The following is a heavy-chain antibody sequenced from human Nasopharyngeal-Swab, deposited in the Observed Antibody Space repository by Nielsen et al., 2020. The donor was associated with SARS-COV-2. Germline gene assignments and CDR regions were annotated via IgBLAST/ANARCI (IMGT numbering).Heavy chain of an antibody. Sequence: SETLSLTCTVSGGSISSVGYYWSWIRQHPGKGLEWIGYIYYSGSTYYNPSLKSRVTISVDTSKNQFSLKLSSVTAADTAVYYCARHRRETFGGVIVFAGAFDIWGQGTMVTVSS. V-gene: IGHV4-31*03. D-gene: IGHD3-16*02. CDR1: GGSISSVGYY. CDR2: IYYSGST. J-gene: IGHJ3*02. CDR3: ARHRRETFGGVIVFAGAFDI.